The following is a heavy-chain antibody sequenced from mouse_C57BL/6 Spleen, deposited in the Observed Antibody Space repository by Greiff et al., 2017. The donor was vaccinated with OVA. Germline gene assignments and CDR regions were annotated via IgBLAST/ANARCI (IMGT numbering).Heavy chain of an antibody. Sequence: QVQLKQSGAELARPGASVKLSCKASGYTFTSYGISWVKQRTGQGLEWIGEIYPRSGNTYYNEKFKGKATLTADKSSSTAYMELRSLTSEDSAVYFCAREAYDYDGGTWFDYWGQGTTLTVSS. D-gene: IGHD2-4*01. J-gene: IGHJ2*01. CDR3: AREAYDYDGGTWFDY. V-gene: IGHV1-81*01. CDR1: GYTFTSYG. CDR2: IYPRSGNT.